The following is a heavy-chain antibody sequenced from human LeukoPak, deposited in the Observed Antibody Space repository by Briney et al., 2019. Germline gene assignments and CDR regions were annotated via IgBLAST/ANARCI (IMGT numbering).Heavy chain of an antibody. CDR2: INPSGGST. J-gene: IGHJ4*02. CDR1: GYTFTSYA. Sequence: GASVKVSCKASGYTFTSYAMHWVRQAPGQGLEWMGIINPSGGSTSYAQKFQGRVTMTRDTSTSTVYMELSSLRSEDTAVYYCARGGYYGSGTRRGYDYWGQGTLVTASS. V-gene: IGHV1-46*01. D-gene: IGHD3-10*01. CDR3: ARGGYYGSGTRRGYDY.